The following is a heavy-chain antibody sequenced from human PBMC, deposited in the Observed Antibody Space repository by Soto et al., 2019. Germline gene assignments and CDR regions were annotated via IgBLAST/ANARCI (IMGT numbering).Heavy chain of an antibody. J-gene: IGHJ6*03. D-gene: IGHD2-2*01. Sequence: QVQLVQSGAEVKKPGASVKVSCKASGYTFTSYDINWVRQATGQGLEWMGWMNPNSGNTGYAQKLQGRVTMTRNTSISTAYMERSSLRSEDTAVYYCARGLKNSIVVVPAAMADYYYYYYMDVWGKGTTVTVSS. V-gene: IGHV1-8*01. CDR2: MNPNSGNT. CDR1: GYTFTSYD. CDR3: ARGLKNSIVVVPAAMADYYYYYYMDV.